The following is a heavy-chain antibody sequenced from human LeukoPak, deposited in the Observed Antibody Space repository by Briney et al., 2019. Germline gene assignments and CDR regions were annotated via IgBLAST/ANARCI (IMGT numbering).Heavy chain of an antibody. CDR2: TYWDDDK. Sequence: SGPTLVHPTQPLTLTCTFSGFSFTTSRVGVGWIRQPPGKALERLGVTYWDDDKRYSPSLKNRLAITKDTSKNQVVLTMTTMDPADTATYYCALRPSGFMSCWDNCYFDNWGQGTLVTVSS. D-gene: IGHD1/OR15-1a*01. V-gene: IGHV2-5*02. J-gene: IGHJ4*02. CDR3: ALRPSGFMSCWDNCYFDN. CDR1: GFSFTTSRVG.